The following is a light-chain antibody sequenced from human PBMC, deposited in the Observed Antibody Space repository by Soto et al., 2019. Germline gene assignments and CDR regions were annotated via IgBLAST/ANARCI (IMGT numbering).Light chain of an antibody. J-gene: IGKJ2*01. CDR2: AAS. V-gene: IGKV1-39*01. CDR1: QSISIY. CDR3: QQSYSISYT. Sequence: DIQMTQSPSSLSASVGDRVTITCRASQSISIYLNWYQQKPGKAPKLLIYAASRWQSGVPSRFSGSGSGTDFTLTISSLQPEDFAIYYCQQSYSISYTSGQGTKLEIK.